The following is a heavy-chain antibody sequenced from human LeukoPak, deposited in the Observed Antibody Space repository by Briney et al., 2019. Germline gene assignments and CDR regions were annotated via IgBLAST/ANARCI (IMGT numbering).Heavy chain of an antibody. CDR1: GFTFSDYY. CDR3: ARNIVVVPAAPYFDY. Sequence: GGSLRLSCAASGFTFSDYYMSWIRQAPGKGLEWVSYISSSGSTIYYADSVKGRFTISRDNAKNSLYLQMNRLRAEDTAVYYCARNIVVVPAAPYFDYWGQGTLVTVSS. CDR2: ISSSGSTI. J-gene: IGHJ4*02. D-gene: IGHD2-2*01. V-gene: IGHV3-11*04.